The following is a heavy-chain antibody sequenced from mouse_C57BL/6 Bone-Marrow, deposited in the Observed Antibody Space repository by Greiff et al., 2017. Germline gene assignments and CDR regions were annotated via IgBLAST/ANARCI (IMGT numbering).Heavy chain of an antibody. Sequence: VQLQQPGAELVKPGASVKLSCKASGYTFTSYWMQWVKQRPGQGLEWIGEIDPSDSYTNYNQKFKGKATLTVDTSSSTAYMQLSSLTSEDSAVYYCARGGYYSRGAMDYWGQGTSVTVSS. CDR3: ARGGYYSRGAMDY. J-gene: IGHJ4*01. CDR1: GYTFTSYW. CDR2: IDPSDSYT. D-gene: IGHD1-1*01. V-gene: IGHV1-50*01.